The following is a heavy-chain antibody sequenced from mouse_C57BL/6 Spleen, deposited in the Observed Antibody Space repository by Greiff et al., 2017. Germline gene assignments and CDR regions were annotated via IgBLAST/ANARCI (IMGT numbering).Heavy chain of an antibody. Sequence: EVKLVESGPELVKPGASVKIPCKASGYTFTDYNMDWVKQSHGKSLEWIGDINPNNGGTIYNQKFKGKATLTVDKSSSTAYMELRSLTSEDTAVYYCARMEGGYHLFAYWGQGTLVTVSA. D-gene: IGHD2-2*01. CDR1: GYTFTDYN. CDR3: ARMEGGYHLFAY. CDR2: INPNNGGT. V-gene: IGHV1-18*01. J-gene: IGHJ3*01.